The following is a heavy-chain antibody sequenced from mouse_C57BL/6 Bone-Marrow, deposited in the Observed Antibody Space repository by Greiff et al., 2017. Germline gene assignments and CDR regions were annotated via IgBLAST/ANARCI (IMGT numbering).Heavy chain of an antibody. Sequence: EVKLMESGPELVKPGASVKIPCKASGYTFTDYNMDWVKQSHGKSLEWIGDINPNNGGTIYNQKFKGKATLTVDKSSSTAYMELRSLTSEDTAVYYCARSGPIAYYGSSHWYFDVWGTGTTVTVSS. CDR1: GYTFTDYN. V-gene: IGHV1-18*01. CDR3: ARSGPIAYYGSSHWYFDV. CDR2: INPNNGGT. J-gene: IGHJ1*03. D-gene: IGHD1-1*01.